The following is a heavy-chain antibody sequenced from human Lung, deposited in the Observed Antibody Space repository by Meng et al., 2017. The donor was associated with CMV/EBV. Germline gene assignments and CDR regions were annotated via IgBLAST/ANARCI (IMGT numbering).Heavy chain of an antibody. CDR3: ARGCTNTNCYKSDFDY. V-gene: IGHV3-74*01. CDR1: GFTFNNYW. J-gene: IGHJ4*02. Sequence: GEXXKISCAASGFTFNNYWMHWVRQAPGKGLVWVSRINGDGSSTTYADSVKGRFTISRDNAKNTLYLQMNSLSAEDTAVYYCARGCTNTNCYKSDFDYWGQGXLVTVSS. D-gene: IGHD2-2*02. CDR2: INGDGSST.